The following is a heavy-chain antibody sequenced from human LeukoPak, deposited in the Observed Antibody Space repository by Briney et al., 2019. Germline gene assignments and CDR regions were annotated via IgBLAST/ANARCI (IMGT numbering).Heavy chain of an antibody. J-gene: IGHJ4*02. CDR2: ITGSGGTT. CDR3: AKGGNGHYIDY. Sequence: PGGSLRLSCAASTFTFKRYAMSWVRQAPGKGLEWVSAITGSGGTTYYADSVKGRFTIYRDNSKNTLYLQMNSLRAEDTAVYFCAKGGNGHYIDYWGQGTLVTVSS. D-gene: IGHD4-17*01. V-gene: IGHV3-23*01. CDR1: TFTFKRYA.